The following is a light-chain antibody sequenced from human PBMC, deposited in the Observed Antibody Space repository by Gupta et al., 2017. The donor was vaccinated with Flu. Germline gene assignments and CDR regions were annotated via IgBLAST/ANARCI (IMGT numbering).Light chain of an antibody. Sequence: DIVMTQSPDSLAVSLGERATINCKSSQSLLYSTNNKNYLAWYEQKPGQPPKLIIHWASTRESGVPDRFSGSGSGTDFTLTISSLQAEDVAVYYCQQDDNTPLTFGGGTKVEI. CDR3: QQDDNTPLT. CDR2: WAS. V-gene: IGKV4-1*01. J-gene: IGKJ4*01. CDR1: QSLLYSTNNKNY.